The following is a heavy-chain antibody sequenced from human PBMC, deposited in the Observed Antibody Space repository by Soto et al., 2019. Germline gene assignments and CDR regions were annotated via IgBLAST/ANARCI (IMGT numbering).Heavy chain of an antibody. V-gene: IGHV1-2*02. J-gene: IGHJ4*02. CDR2: ISPNSGDT. CDR1: GYSFTGYQ. Sequence: QVQLVQSGAEVKKPGASVKVSCRASGYSFTGYQMYWVRQAPGQGLEWMGWISPNSGDTNNAQKFQGRVTVTSDTTIRTVYMELSRLRSDDTDVYYCALPISVTDTFDYWGQGTLVTVSS. D-gene: IGHD6-19*01. CDR3: ALPISVTDTFDY.